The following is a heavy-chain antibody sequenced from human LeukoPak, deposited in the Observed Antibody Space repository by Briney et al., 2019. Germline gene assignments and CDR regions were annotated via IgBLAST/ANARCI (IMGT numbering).Heavy chain of an antibody. CDR3: ASQEWCSGGSCYPNDY. CDR1: GDSVSINSAA. V-gene: IGHV6-1*01. CDR2: TYYRSKWYN. D-gene: IGHD2-15*01. Sequence: SQTLSLTFAISGDSVSINSAAWNWIRQSPSRGLEWLGRTYYRSKWYNDYAVSVKSRITINPDTSKNQFSLQLNSVTPEDTAVYYCASQEWCSGGSCYPNDYWGQGTLVTVSS. J-gene: IGHJ4*02.